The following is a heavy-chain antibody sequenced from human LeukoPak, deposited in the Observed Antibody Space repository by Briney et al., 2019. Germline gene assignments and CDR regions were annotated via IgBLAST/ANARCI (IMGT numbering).Heavy chain of an antibody. V-gene: IGHV4-59*01. J-gene: IGHJ6*03. D-gene: IGHD4-17*01. CDR3: ARGSATVTTYYYYMDV. CDR2: IYFSGST. CDR1: GGSISNYY. Sequence: SETLSLTCTVSGGSISNYYWSWIRQPPGKGLEWIGYIYFSGSTYYNPSVKSRVTMSVDTSKNQFSLKLSSVTAADTAVYYCARGSATVTTYYYYMDVWGKGTTVTVSS.